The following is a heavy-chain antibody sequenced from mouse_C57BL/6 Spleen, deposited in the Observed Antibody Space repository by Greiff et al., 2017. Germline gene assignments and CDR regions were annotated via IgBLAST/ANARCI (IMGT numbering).Heavy chain of an antibody. CDR1: GYTFTSYW. Sequence: QVQLQQPGAQLVKPGASVKLSCKASGYTFTSYWMHWVKQRPGQGREWIGMIHPNSGSTNYNEKFKSKATLTVDKSSSTAYMQLSSLTSEDSAVYYCARWLLDYAMHYWDQGTSVTVSS. V-gene: IGHV1-64*01. CDR3: ARWLLDYAMHY. D-gene: IGHD2-3*01. CDR2: IHPNSGST. J-gene: IGHJ4*01.